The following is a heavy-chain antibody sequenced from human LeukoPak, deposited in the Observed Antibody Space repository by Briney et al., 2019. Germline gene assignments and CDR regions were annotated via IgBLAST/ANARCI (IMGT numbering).Heavy chain of an antibody. V-gene: IGHV3-48*04. CDR2: ISSSSSTI. D-gene: IGHD5-18*01. CDR3: ASIPALGTAMVNHYYYGMDV. Sequence: PGGSLRLSCAASGFTFSSYSMNWVRQAPGKGLEWVSYISSSSSTIYYADSVKGRFTISRDNAKNSLYLQMNSLRAEDTAVYYCASIPALGTAMVNHYYYGMDVWGQGTTVTVSS. CDR1: GFTFSSYS. J-gene: IGHJ6*02.